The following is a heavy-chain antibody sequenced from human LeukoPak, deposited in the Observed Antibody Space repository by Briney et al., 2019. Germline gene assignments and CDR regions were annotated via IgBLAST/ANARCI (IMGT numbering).Heavy chain of an antibody. V-gene: IGHV4-59*08. CDR2: VYYTGSA. Sequence: SETLSLTCTVSGGSISNNFWSWIRQPPGKGLEWIGYVYYTGSANYNPSLTSRVTISVDTSKNQFSLNLNSVTAADTAVYYCARGGPFCSGGSCSDSWGQGTLVTVSS. CDR1: GGSISNNF. D-gene: IGHD2-15*01. J-gene: IGHJ4*02. CDR3: ARGGPFCSGGSCSDS.